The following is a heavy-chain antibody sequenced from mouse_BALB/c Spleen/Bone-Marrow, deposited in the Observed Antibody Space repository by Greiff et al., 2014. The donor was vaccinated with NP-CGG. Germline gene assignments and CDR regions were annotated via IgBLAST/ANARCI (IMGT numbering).Heavy chain of an antibody. J-gene: IGHJ3*01. Sequence: QVQLQQSGAELVKPGASVKLSCKASGYTFTSYWMHWVKQRPGQGLEWIGEINPSNGRTNYNERFKSKATLTVDKSSSTAYMQLSSLTSEDSAVYYCARWGITLAYWGQGTLVTVSA. CDR1: GYTFTSYW. CDR2: INPSNGRT. V-gene: IGHV1S81*02. CDR3: ARWGITLAY. D-gene: IGHD2-4*01.